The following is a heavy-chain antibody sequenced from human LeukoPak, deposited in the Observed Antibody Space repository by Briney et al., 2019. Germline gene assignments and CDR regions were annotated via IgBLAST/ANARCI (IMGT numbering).Heavy chain of an antibody. D-gene: IGHD3-10*01. CDR1: GFTFSSYS. Sequence: GGSLRLSCAASGFTFSSYSMTWVRQAPGKGLEWVSYISGSSSPIYYADSVKSRVTISRDNAKDSLYLQMTSLRDEDTAVYYCARVSGSYYFDYWGQGTLVTVSP. CDR3: ARVSGSYYFDY. V-gene: IGHV3-48*02. CDR2: ISGSSSPI. J-gene: IGHJ4*02.